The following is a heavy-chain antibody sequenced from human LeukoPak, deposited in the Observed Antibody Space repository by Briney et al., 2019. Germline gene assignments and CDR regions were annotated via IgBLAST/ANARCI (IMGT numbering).Heavy chain of an antibody. Sequence: SETLSLTCTVSGGSISSYYWSWIRQPPGKGLEWIGYIYYSGCTNYNPSLKSRVAISVDTSKNQFSLKLSSVTAADTAVYYCARDSGSYYDWGQGTLVTVSS. CDR1: GGSISSYY. V-gene: IGHV4-59*01. CDR2: IYYSGCT. J-gene: IGHJ4*02. CDR3: ARDSGSYYD. D-gene: IGHD1-26*01.